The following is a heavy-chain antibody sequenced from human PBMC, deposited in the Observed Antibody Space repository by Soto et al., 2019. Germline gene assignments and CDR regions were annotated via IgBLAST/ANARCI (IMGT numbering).Heavy chain of an antibody. CDR3: ARKGRYYGSGSFWFDP. D-gene: IGHD3-10*01. J-gene: IGHJ5*02. Sequence: PSETLSLTCVVSGDSISSGYHWAWIRQPPGKGLEWVASIYHSGTTYYNPSLTSRVTISVDTSKNQFSLKLSSVTAADTAVYYCARKGRYYGSGSFWFDPWGQGTLVTVSS. CDR1: GDSISSGYH. V-gene: IGHV4-38-2*01. CDR2: IYHSGTT.